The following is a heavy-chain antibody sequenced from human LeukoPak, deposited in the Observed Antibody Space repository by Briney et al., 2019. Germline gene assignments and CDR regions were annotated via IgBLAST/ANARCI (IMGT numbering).Heavy chain of an antibody. D-gene: IGHD6-13*01. V-gene: IGHV3-74*01. CDR2: INTAGST. Sequence: GGSLRLSCEVSGLTFSNVWMHWVRQAPGQGLVWVSRINTAGSTVYADPVKGRFTISRDNSKNTLYLQMNSLRAEDTAVYYCASLAAAADDYYGMDVWGQGTTVTVSS. CDR3: ASLAAAADDYYGMDV. J-gene: IGHJ6*02. CDR1: GLTFSNVW.